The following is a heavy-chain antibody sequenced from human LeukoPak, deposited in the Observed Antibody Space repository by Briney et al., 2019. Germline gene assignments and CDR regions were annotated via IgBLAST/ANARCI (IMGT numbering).Heavy chain of an antibody. CDR2: ISAYNGNT. CDR3: ARVDYDSSGYYYNYYYGMDV. CDR1: GYTFTSYG. D-gene: IGHD3-22*01. Sequence: ASVKVSCKGSGYTFTSYGISWVRQAPGQGLEWMGWISAYNGNTNYAQKLQGRVTMTTDTSTSTAYMELRSLRSDDTAVYYCARVDYDSSGYYYNYYYGMDVWGQGTTVTVSS. J-gene: IGHJ6*02. V-gene: IGHV1-18*01.